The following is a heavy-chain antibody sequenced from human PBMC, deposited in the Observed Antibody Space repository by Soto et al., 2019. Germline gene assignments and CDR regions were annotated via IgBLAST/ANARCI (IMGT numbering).Heavy chain of an antibody. CDR1: GFTFSRYG. CDR2: TFCGRGDD. Sequence: GGSLRLSCAASGFTFSRYGMHWVRQAPGKGLEWVAVTFCGRGDDYYADSVRGRFTISRDNSKNTLYLQMSSLRAEDTAVYYCAKDLSSSFDAFDIWGQGTMVTVSS. J-gene: IGHJ3*02. V-gene: IGHV3-33*06. D-gene: IGHD6-13*01. CDR3: AKDLSSSFDAFDI.